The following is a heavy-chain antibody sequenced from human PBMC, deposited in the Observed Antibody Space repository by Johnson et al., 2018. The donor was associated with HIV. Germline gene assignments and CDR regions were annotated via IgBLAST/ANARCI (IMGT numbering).Heavy chain of an antibody. J-gene: IGHJ3*02. D-gene: IGHD2-2*01. CDR2: ISGRGGST. CDR1: GFTVSSYA. V-gene: IGHV3-23*04. Sequence: VQLVESGGGLEQPGGSLRFSCAASGFTVSSYAMSWVRQAPGKGLEWVSVISGRGGSTYYGDSVKCRFTISRDKYNNTLYLQMSSLRAEDTAMYYCAKADTMAGDAFDIWGQGTMVTVSS. CDR3: AKADTMAGDAFDI.